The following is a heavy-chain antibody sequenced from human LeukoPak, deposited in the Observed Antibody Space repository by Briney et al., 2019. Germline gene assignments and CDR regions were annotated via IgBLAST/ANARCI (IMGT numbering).Heavy chain of an antibody. CDR2: IYSSGST. CDR1: GGSSSNYY. J-gene: IGHJ5*02. D-gene: IGHD1-26*01. Sequence: KASETLSLTCIGSGGSSSNYYWNWIRQPPGKGLEWIGYIYSSGSTNYNPSLKSRVSISVDTAKNQFSLKLSSVTAADTAVYYCARVASSGRWFDPWGQGTLVTVSS. CDR3: ARVASSGRWFDP. V-gene: IGHV4-59*08.